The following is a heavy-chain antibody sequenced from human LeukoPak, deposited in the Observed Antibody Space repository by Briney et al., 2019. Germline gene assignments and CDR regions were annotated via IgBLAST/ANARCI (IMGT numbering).Heavy chain of an antibody. CDR1: GFTFSSYA. J-gene: IGHJ6*02. CDR2: ISYDGSNK. CDR3: ASARVYYYGMDV. Sequence: GGSLRLSCAAFGFTFSSYAMHWVRQAPGKGLEWVAVISYDGSNKYYADSVKGRFTISRNNSKNTLYLQMNSLRAEDTAVYYCASARVYYYGMDVWGQGTTVTVSS. V-gene: IGHV3-30*04.